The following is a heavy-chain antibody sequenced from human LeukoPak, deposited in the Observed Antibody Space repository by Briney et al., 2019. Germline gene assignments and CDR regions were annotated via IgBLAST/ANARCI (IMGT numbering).Heavy chain of an antibody. Sequence: SETLSLTCTVSGGSVSSGSYYWSWLRQPPGKGLEWIGYIYYSGSTNYNPSLKSRVTISVDTSKNQFSLKLSSVTAADTAVYYCARGSLDYWGQGTLVTVSS. CDR3: ARGSLDY. V-gene: IGHV4-61*01. J-gene: IGHJ4*02. CDR2: IYYSGST. CDR1: GGSVSSGSYY.